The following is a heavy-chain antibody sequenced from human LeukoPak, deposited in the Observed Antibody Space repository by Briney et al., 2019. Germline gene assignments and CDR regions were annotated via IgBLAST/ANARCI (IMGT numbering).Heavy chain of an antibody. CDR3: ARGHLVSNAFDI. CDR2: INHSGST. V-gene: IGHV4-34*01. Sequence: SETLCLTCAVYGGSFSGYYWSWIRQPPGKGPEWIGEINHSGSTNYNPSLKSRVTISVDTSKNQFSLKLSSVTAADTAVYYCARGHLVSNAFDIWGQGTMVTVSS. D-gene: IGHD5/OR15-5a*01. CDR1: GGSFSGYY. J-gene: IGHJ3*02.